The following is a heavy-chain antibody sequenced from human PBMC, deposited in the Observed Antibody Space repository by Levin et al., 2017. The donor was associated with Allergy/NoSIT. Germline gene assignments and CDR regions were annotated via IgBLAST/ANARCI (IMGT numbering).Heavy chain of an antibody. V-gene: IGHV4-39*01. CDR2: VYYTGST. CDR1: GDSVSSTNYY. J-gene: IGHJ5*02. CDR3: ARERSRYFDWLSGFDP. Sequence: SETLSLTCTVSGDSVSSTNYYWGWIRQSPGTGLEWIGSVYYTGSTYYNPSLESRLTISVDTSKNQFSLKLSSVTAADTAVYYCARERSRYFDWLSGFDPWGQGTLVTVSS. D-gene: IGHD3-9*01.